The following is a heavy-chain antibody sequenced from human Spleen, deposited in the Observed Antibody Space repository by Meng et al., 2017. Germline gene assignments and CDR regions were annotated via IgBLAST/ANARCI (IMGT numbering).Heavy chain of an antibody. D-gene: IGHD4-23*01. CDR3: ARKSVRNGDKGYFEY. Sequence: SETLSLTCAVSGYSISSGYYWGWIRQPPGKGLEWIGSIYHSGSTYYNPSLKSRVTISVDTSKNQFSLKVSSVTAADTAVYYCARKSVRNGDKGYFEYWGQGTLVTVSS. J-gene: IGHJ4*02. CDR1: GYSISSGYY. CDR2: IYHSGST. V-gene: IGHV4-38-2*01.